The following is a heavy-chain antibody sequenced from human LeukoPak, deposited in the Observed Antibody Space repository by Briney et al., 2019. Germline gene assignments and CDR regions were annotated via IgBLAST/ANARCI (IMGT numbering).Heavy chain of an antibody. CDR3: ARDLESHYYDSSGYYYGWYFDL. V-gene: IGHV3-33*01. CDR1: GFTFSSYG. D-gene: IGHD3-22*01. Sequence: PGGSLRLSCAASGFTFSSYGMHWVRQAPGKGLEWVAVIWYDGSNKYYADSVKGRFTISRDNSKNTLYLQMNSLRAEDTAVYYCARDLESHYYDSSGYYYGWYFDLWGRGTLATVSS. CDR2: IWYDGSNK. J-gene: IGHJ2*01.